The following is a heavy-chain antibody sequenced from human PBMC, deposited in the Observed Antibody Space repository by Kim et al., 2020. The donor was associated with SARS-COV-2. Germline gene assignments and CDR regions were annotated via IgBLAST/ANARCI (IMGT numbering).Heavy chain of an antibody. Sequence: TTNDQEFQGEFTMTTDTSTSTAYMGLRSLRSDETAVYYCARRAVADHFDYWGQGTLVTVSS. V-gene: IGHV1-18*01. CDR2: T. D-gene: IGHD6-19*01. J-gene: IGHJ4*02. CDR3: ARRAVADHFDY.